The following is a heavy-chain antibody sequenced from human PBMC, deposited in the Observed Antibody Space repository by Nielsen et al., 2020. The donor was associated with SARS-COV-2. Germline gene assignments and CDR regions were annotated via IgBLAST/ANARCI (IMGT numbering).Heavy chain of an antibody. Sequence: LKISCAASGFTFDDYAMHWVRQAPGKGLEWVSGISWNSGSIGYADSVKGRFTISRDNAKNSLYLQMNSLRAEDTALYYCAKDAGYDSSLDYWGQYTLVTVSS. V-gene: IGHV3-9*01. CDR3: AKDAGYDSSLDY. CDR2: ISWNSGSI. J-gene: IGHJ4*02. D-gene: IGHD3-22*01. CDR1: GFTFDDYA.